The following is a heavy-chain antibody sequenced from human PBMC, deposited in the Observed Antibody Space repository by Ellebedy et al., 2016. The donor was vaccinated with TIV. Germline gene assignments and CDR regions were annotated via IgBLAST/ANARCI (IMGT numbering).Heavy chain of an antibody. D-gene: IGHD3-16*01. CDR3: ARMRSYGFSTPAY. Sequence: SETLSLTXTVYGASFSHYYWSWIRQPPGKGLEWIGEMMHSGDASYNPSLKSRVTISVDTSKNQFSLKLSSVTAADTAVYYCARMRSYGFSTPAYWGQGTLVSVSS. V-gene: IGHV4-34*12. J-gene: IGHJ4*02. CDR2: MMHSGDA. CDR1: GASFSHYY.